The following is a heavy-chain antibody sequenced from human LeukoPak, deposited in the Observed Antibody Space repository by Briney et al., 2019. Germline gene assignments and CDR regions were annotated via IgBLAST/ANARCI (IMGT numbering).Heavy chain of an antibody. CDR3: ARGRSSWPFFAY. Sequence: SETLSLTCTVSRGSICSYYWSWMPQPAGKGLEWIGRIYSSGNTNYNPSLKSRVTMSLDTSKNQLSLKLRSVTAADTAVYYCARGRSSWPFFAYGGQGTLVTVSS. CDR2: IYSSGNT. J-gene: IGHJ4*02. CDR1: RGSICSYY. D-gene: IGHD6-13*01. V-gene: IGHV4-4*07.